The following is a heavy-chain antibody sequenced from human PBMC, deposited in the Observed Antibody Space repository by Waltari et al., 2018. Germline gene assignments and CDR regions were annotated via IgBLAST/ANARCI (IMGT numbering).Heavy chain of an antibody. Sequence: QVQLVESGGGVVQPGRSLRLSCAASGFTFSSSAMHWVRQAPGKGLEWVAVISYDGSNKYYADSVKGRFTISRDNSKNTLYLQMNSLRAEDTAVYYCASAIWVWGQGTLVTVSS. V-gene: IGHV3-30-3*01. CDR2: ISYDGSNK. D-gene: IGHD3-16*01. CDR3: ASAIWV. CDR1: GFTFSSSA. J-gene: IGHJ4*02.